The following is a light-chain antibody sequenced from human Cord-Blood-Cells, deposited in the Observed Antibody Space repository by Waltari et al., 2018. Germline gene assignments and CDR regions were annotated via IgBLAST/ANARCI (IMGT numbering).Light chain of an antibody. CDR3: QVCDSSSDHVV. CDR2: YDS. Sequence: SYVLTQPPSVSVAPGKTARITCGGNNIGSKSVHWYQQTPGQAPVLVIYYDSDRPSGIPERVSVSNSGNAATLTIGRVEAGDEADCYGQVCDSSSDHVVFGGGTKLTVL. J-gene: IGLJ2*01. CDR1: NIGSKS. V-gene: IGLV3-21*04.